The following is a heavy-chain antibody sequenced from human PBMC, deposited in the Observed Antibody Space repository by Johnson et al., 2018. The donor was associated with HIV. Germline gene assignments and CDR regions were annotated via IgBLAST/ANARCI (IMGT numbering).Heavy chain of an antibody. D-gene: IGHD5-18*01. Sequence: VQLVESGGGVVQPGGSLRLSCAASGFTFSSYGMHWVRQAPGKGLEWVAVISFDGNNRYYADSVKGRFTISRDNSKNTLFLQMNSLRAEDTAVYYCACGYTYGHDAFDIWGQGTMVTVSS. CDR3: ACGYTYGHDAFDI. CDR2: ISFDGNNR. CDR1: GFTFSSYG. V-gene: IGHV3-30*19. J-gene: IGHJ3*02.